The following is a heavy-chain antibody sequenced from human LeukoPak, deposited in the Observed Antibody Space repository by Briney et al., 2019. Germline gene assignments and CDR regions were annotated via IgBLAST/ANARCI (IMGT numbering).Heavy chain of an antibody. J-gene: IGHJ4*02. V-gene: IGHV4-39*01. CDR1: GGSINSISYF. CDR2: IYYTGST. Sequence: SETLSLTCTVSGGSINSISYFWGWILQPPGKGLEWIGTIYYTGSTYYNPSLKSRITISLDTSKNQFSLKLSSVTAAETAVYYCARHQGGGIAVAALHYWGQGALVTVSS. D-gene: IGHD6-19*01. CDR3: ARHQGGGIAVAALHY.